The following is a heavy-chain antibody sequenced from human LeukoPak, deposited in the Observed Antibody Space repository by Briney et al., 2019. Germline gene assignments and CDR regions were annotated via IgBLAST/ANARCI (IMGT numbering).Heavy chain of an antibody. Sequence: PGGSLRLSCAASGFTFSSYWMSWVRQAPGKGLEWVANIKQDGSEKYYVDSVKGRFTISRDNSKNTLYLQMNSLRAEDTAVYYCAKDTSWMTRAYYMDVWGKGTTVIISS. D-gene: IGHD4-11*01. CDR3: AKDTSWMTRAYYMDV. J-gene: IGHJ6*03. CDR1: GFTFSSYW. CDR2: IKQDGSEK. V-gene: IGHV3-7*01.